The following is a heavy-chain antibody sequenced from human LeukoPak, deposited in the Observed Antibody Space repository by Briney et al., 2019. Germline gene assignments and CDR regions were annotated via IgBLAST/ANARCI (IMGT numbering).Heavy chain of an antibody. CDR3: ARGYYYGSGTLGPFDS. V-gene: IGHV3-48*03. D-gene: IGHD3-10*01. CDR2: ISSSGSTI. CDR1: GFSFSSYE. Sequence: PGGSLRLSCAASGFSFSSYEMNWVRQAPGKGLEWVSYISSSGSTIYNADSVKGRFTISRDNAKNSLYLQMDSLRAEDTAVYYCARGYYYGSGTLGPFDSWGQGTLVTVSS. J-gene: IGHJ5*01.